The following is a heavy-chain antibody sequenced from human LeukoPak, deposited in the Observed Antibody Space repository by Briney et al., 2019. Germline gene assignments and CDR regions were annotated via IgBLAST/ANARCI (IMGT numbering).Heavy chain of an antibody. V-gene: IGHV3-30*03. CDR3: ARDRYDRSGYYDY. CDR2: ISYDGITQ. Sequence: PGTSLRLSCAASGFTFSSYGMHWVRQAPGKGLEWVAIISYDGITQYYADSVKGRFTISRDNSKNTLYLQMNSLRAEDTAVYYCARDRYDRSGYYDYWGQGTLVTVSS. D-gene: IGHD3-22*01. J-gene: IGHJ4*02. CDR1: GFTFSSYG.